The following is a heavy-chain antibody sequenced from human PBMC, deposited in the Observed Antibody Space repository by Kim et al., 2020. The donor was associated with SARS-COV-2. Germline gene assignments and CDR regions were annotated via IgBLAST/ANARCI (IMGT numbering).Heavy chain of an antibody. J-gene: IGHJ4*02. Sequence: STSYAQKFQGRATMTRDTSTSTVYMELSSLRSEDTAVYYCASLGYGGSAYWGQGTLVTVSS. CDR3: ASLGYGGSAY. D-gene: IGHD5-12*01. V-gene: IGHV1-46*01. CDR2: ST.